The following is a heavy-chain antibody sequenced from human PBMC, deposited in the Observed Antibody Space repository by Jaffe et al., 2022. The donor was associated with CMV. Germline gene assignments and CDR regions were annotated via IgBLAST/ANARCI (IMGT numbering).Heavy chain of an antibody. Sequence: QLQLQESGPGLVKPSETLSLTCTVSGGSISSSSYYWGWIRQPPGKGLEWIGSIYYSGSTYYNPSLKSRVTISVDTSKNQFSLKLSSVTAADTAVYYCARQPRGWLLLPDYWGQGTLVTVSS. J-gene: IGHJ4*02. D-gene: IGHD3-22*01. CDR3: ARQPRGWLLLPDY. V-gene: IGHV4-39*01. CDR1: GGSISSSSYY. CDR2: IYYSGST.